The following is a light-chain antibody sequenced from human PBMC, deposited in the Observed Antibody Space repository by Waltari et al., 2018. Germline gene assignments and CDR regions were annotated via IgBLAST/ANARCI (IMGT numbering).Light chain of an antibody. CDR1: RTHIGSYNR. V-gene: IGLV2-23*02. J-gene: IGLJ3*02. Sequence: QSALTLPASVSGSPGQSTPISCTGTRTHIGSYNRVSWYQHHPGKAPQPLIYEVNQRPSGVSGRFSGSKSGNTASLTISGLQAEDEGDYYCCSYRGGHSWVFGGGAKLTVL. CDR3: CSYRGGHSWV. CDR2: EVN.